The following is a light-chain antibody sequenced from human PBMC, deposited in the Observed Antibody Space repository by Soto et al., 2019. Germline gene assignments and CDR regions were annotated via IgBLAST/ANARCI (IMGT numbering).Light chain of an antibody. Sequence: EIVLTQSPGTLSLSPGERATLSCRASQSVSSSYLAWYQQKPGQAPRLLIYGASSRATGIPGRFSGSGSGTDFTLTISRLEPEDFAAYYCQQYGSSPRTFGQGTKVDIK. J-gene: IGKJ1*01. CDR2: GAS. CDR1: QSVSSSY. V-gene: IGKV3-20*01. CDR3: QQYGSSPRT.